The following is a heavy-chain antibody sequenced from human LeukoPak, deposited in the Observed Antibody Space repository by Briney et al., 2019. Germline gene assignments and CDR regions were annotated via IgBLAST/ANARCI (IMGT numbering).Heavy chain of an antibody. CDR3: ASLLGACSVPHCPPSPDY. CDR1: GFIFSSYE. D-gene: IGHD2-15*01. Sequence: GGSLRLSCAASGFIFSSYEMSWVRQAPGKGLEWVSYISRSSSNIYYADSVKGRFTISRDNAKNSLYLQMNSLRAEVTATYYCASLLGACSVPHCPPSPDYWGQGTLVTVSS. J-gene: IGHJ4*02. V-gene: IGHV3-48*03. CDR2: ISRSSSNI.